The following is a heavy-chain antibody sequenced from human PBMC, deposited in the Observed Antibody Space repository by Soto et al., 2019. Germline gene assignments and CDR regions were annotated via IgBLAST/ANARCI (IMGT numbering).Heavy chain of an antibody. CDR1: GGTFSRHA. D-gene: IGHD1-7*01. CDR3: ARVLYNWNYGSRFDY. V-gene: IGHV1-69*01. CDR2: IIPIFGTA. J-gene: IGHJ4*02. Sequence: QVQLVQSGAEVRKPGSSVKVSCKASGGTFSRHAISWVRQAPGQGLEWMGGIIPIFGTANHAQKFQGRVTIIADESTSTVYMELSSLRSEDTAMYYCARVLYNWNYGSRFDYWGQGTLVTVSS.